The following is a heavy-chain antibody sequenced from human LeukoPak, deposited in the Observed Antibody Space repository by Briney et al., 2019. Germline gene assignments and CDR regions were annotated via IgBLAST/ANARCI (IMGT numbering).Heavy chain of an antibody. J-gene: IGHJ3*01. Sequence: GGSLRLSCAASGFTFSSYAMSWVRQAPGKGLEWVSTISGGDDSTYYADTVKGRFTISRDNSKNTLYLQMNSLRAEDTAVYYCARVYGSGTYYPYRMDVWGQGTMVTVSS. V-gene: IGHV3-23*01. CDR1: GFTFSSYA. D-gene: IGHD3-10*01. CDR3: ARVYGSGTYYPYRMDV. CDR2: ISGGDDST.